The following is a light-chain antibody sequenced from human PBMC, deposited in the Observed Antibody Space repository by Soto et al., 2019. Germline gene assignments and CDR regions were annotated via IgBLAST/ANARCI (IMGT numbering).Light chain of an antibody. Sequence: QSVLTQSSSASASLGSSVKLTCTLSSGHSSYVIAWHQQQPGKAPRYLVKVESSASYNKGSGIPDRFSGSISGADRYLTISNLQSEDEADYYCETWDSNTRVFGGGTQLTVL. CDR1: SGHSSYV. CDR3: ETWDSNTRV. J-gene: IGLJ3*02. CDR2: VESSASY. V-gene: IGLV4-60*03.